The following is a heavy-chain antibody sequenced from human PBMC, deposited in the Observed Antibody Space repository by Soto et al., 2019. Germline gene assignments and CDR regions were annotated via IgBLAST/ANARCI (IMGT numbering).Heavy chain of an antibody. D-gene: IGHD4-17*01. CDR1: GGSISSSNW. Sequence: PSETLSLACAVSGGSISSSNWWSWVRQPPGKGLEWIGEIYHSGSTNYNPSLKSRVTISVDKSKNQFSLKLSSVTAADTAVYYCAREVYGDYATFASSQNYGMDVWGQWTTVS. CDR3: AREVYGDYATFASSQNYGMDV. CDR2: IYHSGST. V-gene: IGHV4-4*02. J-gene: IGHJ6*02.